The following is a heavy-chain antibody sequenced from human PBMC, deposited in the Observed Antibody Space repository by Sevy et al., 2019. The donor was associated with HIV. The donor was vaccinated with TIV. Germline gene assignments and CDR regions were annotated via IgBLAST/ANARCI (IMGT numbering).Heavy chain of an antibody. V-gene: IGHV4-59*01. J-gene: IGHJ6*02. CDR3: ARDYQYYDILTGHYNYYGMDV. CDR1: GDSISRYY. D-gene: IGHD3-9*01. CDR2: MYHSGST. Sequence: SETLSLTCTVSGDSISRYYWSWIRQPPGKGLEWIGYMYHSGSTNHNPALKNRVTISVDTSKNQFSLKLSSVTAADTAVYYCARDYQYYDILTGHYNYYGMDVWGQGTTVTVS.